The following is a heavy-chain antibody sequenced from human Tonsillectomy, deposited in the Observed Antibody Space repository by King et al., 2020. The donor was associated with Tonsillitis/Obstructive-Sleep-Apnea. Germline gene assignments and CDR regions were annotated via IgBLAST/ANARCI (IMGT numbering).Heavy chain of an antibody. J-gene: IGHJ6*03. CDR1: GFTFSNAW. CDR3: TTDGAIVVVPAAIHYYYMDV. Sequence: VQLVESGGGLVKPGGSLRLSCAASGFTFSNAWMSWVRQAPGKGLEWVGRIKSKTDGGTTDYAAPVKGRFTISRDDSKNTLYLQMNSLKTEDTAVYYCTTDGAIVVVPAAIHYYYMDVWGKGTTVTVSS. CDR2: IKSKTDGGTT. D-gene: IGHD2-2*02. V-gene: IGHV3-15*01.